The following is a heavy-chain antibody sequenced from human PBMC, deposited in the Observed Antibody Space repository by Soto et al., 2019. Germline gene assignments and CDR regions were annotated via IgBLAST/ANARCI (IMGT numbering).Heavy chain of an antibody. CDR1: GYTFTSYD. J-gene: IGHJ4*02. CDR2: MNPFSGNA. CDR3: TRGQGNH. Sequence: QVQLVQSGAEVKKPGASVRVSCKASGYTFTSYDIYWVRQATGQGLEWMGWMNPFSGNAVYTQKFQDRVTMTRDTSINTAYMERSGLSSDDTAVYYCTRGQGNHWGQGSLVTVSS. V-gene: IGHV1-8*01.